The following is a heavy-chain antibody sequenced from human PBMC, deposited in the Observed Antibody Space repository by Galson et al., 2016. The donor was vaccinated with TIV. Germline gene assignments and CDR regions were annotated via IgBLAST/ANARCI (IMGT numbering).Heavy chain of an antibody. V-gene: IGHV4-59*01. Sequence: ETLSLTCTVSGGPISSYYWSWIRQPPGKELAWIGFIHHSGSTNYKPSLKSRVTVSVDTSKNQFALPLRSATAADPAVYSCARVMSATSLFFDLWGRGTLVTVSS. CDR2: IHHSGST. CDR1: GGPISSYY. D-gene: IGHD3-10*02. J-gene: IGHJ2*01. CDR3: ARVMSATSLFFDL.